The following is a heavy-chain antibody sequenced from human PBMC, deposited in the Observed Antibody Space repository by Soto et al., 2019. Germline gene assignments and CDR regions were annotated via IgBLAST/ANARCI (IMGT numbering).Heavy chain of an antibody. J-gene: IGHJ4*02. D-gene: IGHD3-22*01. CDR3: ARDNIEGYYDSSGYSDY. Sequence: SAKVCCKYRRVTFSSYAIRLLRHDNGQWLECILVIIPIFGTANYLQKFEGRVTITAVESTITAYIELRSLRSEDTAVYYCARDNIEGYYDSSGYSDYWGQGTLVTVSS. CDR1: RVTFSSYA. V-gene: IGHV1-69*13. CDR2: IIPIFGTA.